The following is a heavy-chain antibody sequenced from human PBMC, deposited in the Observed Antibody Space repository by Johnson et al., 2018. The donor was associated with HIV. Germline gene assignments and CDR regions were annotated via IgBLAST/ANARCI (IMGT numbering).Heavy chain of an antibody. V-gene: IGHV3-30*04. CDR3: ARDSFIAVTLSDAFDI. D-gene: IGHD6-19*01. CDR1: GFTFSSYA. J-gene: IGHJ3*02. Sequence: QVQLVESGGGVVQPGRSLRLSCAASGFTFSSYAMHWVRQAPGKGLEWVAVISYDGSNKYYADSVKGRFTISRDNSKNTLYLQMNSLRAEGTAVYYCARDSFIAVTLSDAFDIWGQGTVVTVSS. CDR2: ISYDGSNK.